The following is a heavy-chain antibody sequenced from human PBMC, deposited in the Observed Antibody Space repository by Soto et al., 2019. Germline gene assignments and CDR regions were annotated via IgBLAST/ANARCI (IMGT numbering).Heavy chain of an antibody. CDR2: INPNSGCT. J-gene: IGHJ6*02. CDR1: GYTFTGYY. D-gene: IGHD1-20*01. V-gene: IGHV1-2*02. Sequence: ASVKVSFKASGYTFTGYYMHWVRQAPGQGLEWMGWINPNSGCTNYAQKFQGRVTMTRDTSISTAYMELSRLRSDDTAVYYCARSTRMVSYYYGMDVWGQGTTVTVSS. CDR3: ARSTRMVSYYYGMDV.